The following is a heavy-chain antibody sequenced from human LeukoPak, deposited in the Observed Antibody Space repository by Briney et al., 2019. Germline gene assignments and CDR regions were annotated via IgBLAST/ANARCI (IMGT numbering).Heavy chain of an antibody. V-gene: IGHV1-46*01. D-gene: IGHD6-19*01. CDR3: AKIVLSVAGTGVRYFDY. Sequence: ASVKVSCKASGYTFTSYYMHWVRQAPGQGFEWMGIINPSGGSTSYAQKFQGRVTMTRDTFTSTVYMELSSLRSEDTAVYYCAKIVLSVAGTGVRYFDYWGQGTLDTVSS. J-gene: IGHJ4*02. CDR1: GYTFTSYY. CDR2: INPSGGST.